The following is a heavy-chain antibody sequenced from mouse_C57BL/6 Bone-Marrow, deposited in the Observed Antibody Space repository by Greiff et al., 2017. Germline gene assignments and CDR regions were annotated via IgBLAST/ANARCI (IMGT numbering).Heavy chain of an antibody. CDR2: IYPGGGYT. CDR3: ARGDYYGSSYAY. CDR1: GYTFTNYW. V-gene: IGHV1-63*01. J-gene: IGHJ3*01. Sequence: QVQLQQSGAELVRPGTSVKMSCKASGYTFTNYWIGWAKQRPGHGLEWIGYIYPGGGYTNYNEKFKGKATLTADKSSSTAYMQFSSLTSEDSAIYYCARGDYYGSSYAYWGRGTLVTVSA. D-gene: IGHD1-1*01.